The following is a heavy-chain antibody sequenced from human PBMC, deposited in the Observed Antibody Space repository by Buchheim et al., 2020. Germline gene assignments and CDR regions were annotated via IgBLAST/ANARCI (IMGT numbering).Heavy chain of an antibody. CDR2: IWYDVSHN. J-gene: IGHJ4*02. CDR3: ARDYYGDYAYFDY. Sequence: QVQLVESGGGVVQPGRSLRLSCAASGFTFSSYGMHSVRQAPGKGLEWVAFIWYDVSHNNYADSVKGRFTISRDNSRNTLYLQMSSLRAEDTAVYYCARDYYGDYAYFDYWGQGTL. CDR1: GFTFSSYG. V-gene: IGHV3-33*01. D-gene: IGHD4-17*01.